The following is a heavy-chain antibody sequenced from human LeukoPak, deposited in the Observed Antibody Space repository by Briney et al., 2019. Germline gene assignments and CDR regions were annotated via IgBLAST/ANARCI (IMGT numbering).Heavy chain of an antibody. Sequence: GGSLRLSCAASGFTFSDYYMSWIRQAPGKGLEWVSYISSSGSTIYYADSVKGRFTISRDNAKNSLYLQMNSLRAEDTAVYYCASSTTVVTPFDYWGQGTLIAVSS. J-gene: IGHJ4*02. D-gene: IGHD4-23*01. CDR1: GFTFSDYY. CDR3: ASSTTVVTPFDY. CDR2: ISSSGSTI. V-gene: IGHV3-11*04.